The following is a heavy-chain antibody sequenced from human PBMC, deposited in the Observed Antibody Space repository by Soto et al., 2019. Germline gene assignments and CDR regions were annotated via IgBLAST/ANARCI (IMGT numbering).Heavy chain of an antibody. V-gene: IGHV4-30-4*01. CDR3: VRRRGTTYYYGMDV. CDR1: GGSISSGDYY. D-gene: IGHD3-16*01. Sequence: QVQLQESGPGLVKPSQTLSLTCTVSGGSISSGDYYWSWIRQPPGKGLEWIGYIYYSGSTYCNPSLKSRVTISVDTSKNQFSLKLNSVTAADTAVYYCVRRRGTTYYYGMDVWGQGTTVTVSS. CDR2: IYYSGST. J-gene: IGHJ6*02.